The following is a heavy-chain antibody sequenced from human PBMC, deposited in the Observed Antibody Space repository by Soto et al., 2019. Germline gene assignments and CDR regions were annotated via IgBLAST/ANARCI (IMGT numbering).Heavy chain of an antibody. CDR3: ARRGKIAVAGWHYYYMDV. V-gene: IGHV4-4*02. D-gene: IGHD6-19*01. Sequence: QVQLQESGPGLVKPAGTLSLTCAASSGSISSINLWRWVRQPPGKGLEWVGEIYHSGSTNYNPSLKSRVTISVDKYKNQFSLKLRSVTAADTAVYYCARRGKIAVAGWHYYYMDVWGQGTTVTVSS. J-gene: IGHJ6*03. CDR1: SGSISSINL. CDR2: IYHSGST.